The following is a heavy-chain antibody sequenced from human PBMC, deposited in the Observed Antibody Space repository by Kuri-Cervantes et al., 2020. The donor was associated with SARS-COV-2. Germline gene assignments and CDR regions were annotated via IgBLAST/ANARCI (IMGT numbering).Heavy chain of an antibody. J-gene: IGHJ4*02. V-gene: IGHV3-48*01. Sequence: GESLKISCAASGFTFSSYSMNWVRQAPGKGLEWVSYISSSSSTIYYADSVKGRFTISRDNAKNSLLLQMNSLRAGDTAVYYCCLTSGRSGYYGCNYWGQGTLVTVSS. D-gene: IGHD3-3*01. CDR3: CLTSGRSGYYGCNY. CDR1: GFTFSSYS. CDR2: ISSSSSTI.